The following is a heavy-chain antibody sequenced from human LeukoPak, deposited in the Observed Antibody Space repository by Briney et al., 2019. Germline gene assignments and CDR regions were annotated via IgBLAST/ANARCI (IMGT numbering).Heavy chain of an antibody. Sequence: GGSLRLSCAASGFTFSNAWMSWVRQAPGKGLEWVGRIKSKTDGGTTDYAAPVKGRCTISRDDSKNTLYLQMNSLKTEDTAVYYCITEPAMVGDAFDIWGQGTMVTVSS. D-gene: IGHD5-18*01. CDR2: IKSKTDGGTT. CDR3: ITEPAMVGDAFDI. CDR1: GFTFSNAW. J-gene: IGHJ3*02. V-gene: IGHV3-15*01.